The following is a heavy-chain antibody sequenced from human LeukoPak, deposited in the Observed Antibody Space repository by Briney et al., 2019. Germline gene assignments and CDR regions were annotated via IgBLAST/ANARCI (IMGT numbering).Heavy chain of an antibody. Sequence: SVKVSCKVSGYTLTQLSVHWVRQAPGKGLEWMGGIIPIFGTANYAQKFQGRVTITADESTSTAYMELSSLRSEDTAVYYCARVGARRGYWGQGTLVTVSS. CDR1: GYTLTQLS. CDR2: IIPIFGTA. CDR3: ARVGARRGY. D-gene: IGHD4/OR15-4a*01. J-gene: IGHJ4*02. V-gene: IGHV1-69*13.